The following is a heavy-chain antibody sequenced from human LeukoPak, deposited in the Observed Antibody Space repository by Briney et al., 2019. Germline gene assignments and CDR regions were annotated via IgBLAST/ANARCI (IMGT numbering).Heavy chain of an antibody. CDR3: ARVTTDDAFDI. CDR2: IYYSGST. CDR1: GGSNSSYY. V-gene: IGHV4-59*01. D-gene: IGHD4-11*01. Sequence: SETLSLTCTVSGGSNSSYYWSWIRQPPGKGLEWIGYIYYSGSTNYNPSLKSRVTISVDTSKNQFSLKLSSVTAADTAVYYCARVTTDDAFDIWGQGTMVTVSS. J-gene: IGHJ3*02.